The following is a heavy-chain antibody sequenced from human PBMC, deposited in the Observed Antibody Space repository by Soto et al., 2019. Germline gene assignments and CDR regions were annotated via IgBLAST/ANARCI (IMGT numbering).Heavy chain of an antibody. CDR1: GFTFSSYA. V-gene: IGHV3-33*08. D-gene: IGHD3-10*01. CDR2: IWYDGSNK. J-gene: IGHJ4*02. CDR3: ARDRSRITMVRSTKGEFDY. Sequence: GGSLRLCCAASGFTFSSYAMSWVRQAPGKGLEWVAVIWYDGSNKYYADSVKGRFTISRDNSKNTLYLQMNSLRAEDTAVYYCARDRSRITMVRSTKGEFDYWGQGTLVTVSS.